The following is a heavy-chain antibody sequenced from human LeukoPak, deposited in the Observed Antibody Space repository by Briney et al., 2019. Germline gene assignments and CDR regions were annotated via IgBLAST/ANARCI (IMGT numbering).Heavy chain of an antibody. J-gene: IGHJ4*02. CDR1: GGFFSGYY. CDR3: ARGSGSYYNLIDY. CDR2: INHSGST. Sequence: SETLSPTCAVYGGFFSGYYWSWIRQPPGKGLEWIGEINHSGSTNYNPSLKSRVTISVDTSKNQFSLKLSSVTAADTAVYYCARGSGSYYNLIDYWGQGTLVTVSS. D-gene: IGHD3-10*01. V-gene: IGHV4-34*01.